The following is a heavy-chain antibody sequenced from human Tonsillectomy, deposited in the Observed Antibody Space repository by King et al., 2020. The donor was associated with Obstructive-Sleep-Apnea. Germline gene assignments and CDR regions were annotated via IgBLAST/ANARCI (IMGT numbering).Heavy chain of an antibody. CDR1: GGTFSSHV. Sequence: QVQLVQSGAEVKKPGSSVKVSCKASGGTFSSHVFSWVRQAPGQGLEWMAGTIPIFGRTNYEQKFQGRVTLTADESTSTTYMELSSLRFEDTAVYYCATYYYYDSSGYHPIDSWGQGSLVTVSS. CDR3: ATYYYYDSSGYHPIDS. CDR2: TIPIFGRT. D-gene: IGHD3-22*01. J-gene: IGHJ4*02. V-gene: IGHV1-69*01.